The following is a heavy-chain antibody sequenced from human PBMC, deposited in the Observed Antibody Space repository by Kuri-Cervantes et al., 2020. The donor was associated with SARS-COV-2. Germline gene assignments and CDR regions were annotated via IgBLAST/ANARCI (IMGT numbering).Heavy chain of an antibody. CDR1: GFTFSDYY. D-gene: IGHD3-3*02. CDR2: ISSSGSAI. J-gene: IGHJ6*02. Sequence: GESLKISCAASGFTFSDYYMSWIRQAPGKGLEWVSYISSSGSAIYYADSVKGRFTISRDNAKNSLYLQMNSLRAEDTAVYYCARDHFRGYYYGMDVWGQGTTVTVSS. V-gene: IGHV3-11*01. CDR3: ARDHFRGYYYGMDV.